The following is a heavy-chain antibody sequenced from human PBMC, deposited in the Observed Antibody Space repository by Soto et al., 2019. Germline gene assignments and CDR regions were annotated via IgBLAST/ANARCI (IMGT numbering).Heavy chain of an antibody. Sequence: ASVKVSCKASGYTFTNYGIHWVRQAPGQRLEWVGWINSGNGNTKYSQKLQGRVTINRDTSASTAYMELSSLRSEDTAVYYCARSGYSSGWYHSYLDFWGRGTLVTVSS. V-gene: IGHV1-3*01. CDR2: INSGNGNT. CDR1: GYTFTNYG. D-gene: IGHD6-19*01. J-gene: IGHJ2*01. CDR3: ARSGYSSGWYHSYLDF.